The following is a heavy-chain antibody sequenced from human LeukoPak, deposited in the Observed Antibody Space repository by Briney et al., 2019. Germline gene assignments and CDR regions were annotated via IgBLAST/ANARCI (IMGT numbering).Heavy chain of an antibody. CDR3: ARGIRYFDY. CDR1: GFTFSSYA. CDR2: ISYDGSNN. D-gene: IGHD2-21*01. Sequence: PGGSLRLSCAASGFTFSSYAMHWVRQALGKGLEWVAVISYDGSNNYYADSVKGRFTISRDNSKNTLYLQMNSLRAEDTAVYYCARGIRYFDYWGQGTLVTVSS. V-gene: IGHV3-30-3*01. J-gene: IGHJ4*02.